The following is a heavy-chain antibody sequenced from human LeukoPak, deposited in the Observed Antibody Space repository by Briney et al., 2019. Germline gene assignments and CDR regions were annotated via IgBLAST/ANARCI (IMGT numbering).Heavy chain of an antibody. V-gene: IGHV3-7*01. J-gene: IGHJ4*02. Sequence: PGGSLRLSCAAPGFTFSTYWMSWVRQAPGKGLEWVANIKQDGSEKYYVDSVKGRFTISRDNAKNSLYLQMNTLRPEDTAVYYCARDASNYDFWSGYPPLDYWGQGTLVTVSS. CDR1: GFTFSTYW. CDR2: IKQDGSEK. D-gene: IGHD3-3*01. CDR3: ARDASNYDFWSGYPPLDY.